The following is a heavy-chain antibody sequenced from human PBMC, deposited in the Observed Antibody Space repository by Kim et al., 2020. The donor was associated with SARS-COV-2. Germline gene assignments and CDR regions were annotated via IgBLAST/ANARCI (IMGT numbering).Heavy chain of an antibody. V-gene: IGHV3-53*01. D-gene: IGHD3-10*01. CDR3: ARDRSSGRGWFDP. Sequence: YADSGKGRYTMSRDNSKTTQYLQMNSLRAEDTAVYYCARDRSSGRGWFDPWGQGTLVTVSS. J-gene: IGHJ5*02.